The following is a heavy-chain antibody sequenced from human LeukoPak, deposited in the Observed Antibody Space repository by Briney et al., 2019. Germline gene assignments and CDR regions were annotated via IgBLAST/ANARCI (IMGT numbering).Heavy chain of an antibody. CDR2: ITDGGST. V-gene: IGHV4-34*01. Sequence: SETLSLTCAVYGGSFSGYYWNWIRQSPGKGLEWIGEITDGGSTNYNPSLKSRVTISVDTSKLQFSLKLSSVTAADTAVYYCARDTGYSSSWSVSNWFDPWGQGTLVTVSS. J-gene: IGHJ5*02. D-gene: IGHD6-13*01. CDR1: GGSFSGYY. CDR3: ARDTGYSSSWSVSNWFDP.